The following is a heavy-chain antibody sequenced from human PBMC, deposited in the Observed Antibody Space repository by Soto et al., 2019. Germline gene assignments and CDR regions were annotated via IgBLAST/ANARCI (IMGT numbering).Heavy chain of an antibody. Sequence: QVQLVQSGAEVKKPGASEKVSCKASGYTFSNFAMHWVRQAPGQRLEWMGWINPGNGNTKYSQTFQGRVTITRDTSASTAYMELSSLRSEDTAVYYCARAVARGVKTIYYYDGMDVWGQGTTVTVSS. J-gene: IGHJ6*02. CDR2: INPGNGNT. CDR1: GYTFSNFA. CDR3: ARAVARGVKTIYYYDGMDV. D-gene: IGHD3-10*01. V-gene: IGHV1-3*01.